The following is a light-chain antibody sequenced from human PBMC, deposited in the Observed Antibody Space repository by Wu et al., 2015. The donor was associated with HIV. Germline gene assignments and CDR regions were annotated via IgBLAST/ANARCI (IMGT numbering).Light chain of an antibody. CDR2: KTS. CDR3: QQYNTYPWT. V-gene: IGKV1-5*03. CDR1: QSISTW. Sequence: DIQMTQSPSTLSASVGDRVTITCRASQSISTWLAWYQQKPGKAPDLLIYKTSSLESGVPSRFSGSGSGTEFTLTISSLQPDDFATYYCQQYNTYPWTFGLGTKVEV. J-gene: IGKJ1*01.